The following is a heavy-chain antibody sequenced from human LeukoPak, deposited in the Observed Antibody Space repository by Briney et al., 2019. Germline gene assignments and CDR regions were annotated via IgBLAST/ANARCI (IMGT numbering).Heavy chain of an antibody. CDR2: INHSGST. V-gene: IGHV4-34*01. CDR3: ARVTYDPYYSDY. Sequence: SETLSLTCAVYGGSFSGYYWSWIRQPPGKGLEWIGEINHSGSTNYNPSLKSRVTISVDTSKNQFSLKLSSVTAADTAVYYCARVTYDPYYSDYWGQGTLVTVSS. CDR1: GGSFSGYY. D-gene: IGHD3-22*01. J-gene: IGHJ4*02.